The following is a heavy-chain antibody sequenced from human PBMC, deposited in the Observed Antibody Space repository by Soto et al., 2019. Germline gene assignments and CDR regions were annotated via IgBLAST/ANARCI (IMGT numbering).Heavy chain of an antibody. V-gene: IGHV4-4*07. CDR1: GGSISSYY. D-gene: IGHD2-2*01. CDR2: IYTSGST. J-gene: IGHJ5*02. CDR3: ARDRGDIVVVPAAIPPNNWFDP. Sequence: SETLSLTCTVSGGSISSYYWSWIRQPAGKGLEWIGRIYTSGSTNYNPSLKSRVTMSVDTSKNQFSLKLSSVTAADTAVYYCARDRGDIVVVPAAIPPNNWFDPWGQGTLVTVSS.